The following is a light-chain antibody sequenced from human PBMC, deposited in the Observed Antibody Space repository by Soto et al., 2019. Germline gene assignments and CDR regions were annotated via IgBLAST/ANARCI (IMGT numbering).Light chain of an antibody. Sequence: DIVMTQTPLSLSVTPGQPASISCKSSQSLLYTDGKTFLYWYLQQPGQPPQLLIYEVSIRVYGVLDRFSGSGSGAAFSLIISRVEAEDVGVYYCMQGVQFPPVTFGQGTRLEMK. V-gene: IGKV2D-29*01. CDR1: QSLLYTDGKTF. J-gene: IGKJ5*01. CDR2: EVS. CDR3: MQGVQFPPVT.